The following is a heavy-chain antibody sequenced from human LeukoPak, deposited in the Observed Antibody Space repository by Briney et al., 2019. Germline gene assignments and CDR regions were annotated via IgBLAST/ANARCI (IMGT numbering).Heavy chain of an antibody. D-gene: IGHD3-10*01. J-gene: IGHJ4*02. CDR2: IYSGGST. CDR1: GLTVSRNY. V-gene: IGHV3-53*01. CDR3: ARVGGH. Sequence: GSLRLSCAASGLTVSRNYMSWVRQAPGKGLESVSVIYSGGSTYYADSVRGRFTISRDNSKITLYLQMNSLRVEDTAVYYCARVGGHWGQGTLVTVSS.